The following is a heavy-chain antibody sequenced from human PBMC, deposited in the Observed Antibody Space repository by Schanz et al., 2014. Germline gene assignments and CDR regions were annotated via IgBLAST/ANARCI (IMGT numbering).Heavy chain of an antibody. D-gene: IGHD6-13*01. J-gene: IGHJ4*01. Sequence: EVQLLESGGGLVQPGGSLRLSCAASGFTFSNYAMSWVRQAPGKGLEWVSSISSSGSYIYYADSVKGRFTISRDNAKNALYLQMNSLRAEDTAVYYCAREQIMAAAGLVDYWGHGTLVTVSS. CDR1: GFTFSNYA. CDR2: ISSSGSYI. CDR3: AREQIMAAAGLVDY. V-gene: IGHV3-21*04.